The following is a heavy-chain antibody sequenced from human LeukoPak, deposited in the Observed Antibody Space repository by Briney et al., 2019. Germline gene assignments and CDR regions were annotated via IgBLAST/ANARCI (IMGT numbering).Heavy chain of an antibody. Sequence: SETLSLTCSVSGGSIRSSSFYWGWIRQPPGKGLEWIGSIYYSGTTYYNPSLRSRVIISVDTSKSQFSLRLSSVSAKDTAVYYCASPRIGAAGIDFWGQGTLVTVSS. J-gene: IGHJ4*02. CDR3: ASPRIGAAGIDF. V-gene: IGHV4-39*01. CDR2: IYYSGTT. CDR1: GGSIRSSSFY. D-gene: IGHD6-13*01.